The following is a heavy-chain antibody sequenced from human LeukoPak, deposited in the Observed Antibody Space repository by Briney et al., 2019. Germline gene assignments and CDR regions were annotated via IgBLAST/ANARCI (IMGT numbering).Heavy chain of an antibody. Sequence: ASVKVSCKASGYTFTSYYMHWVRQTPGQGLEGMGIINPSGGSTSYAQKFQGRVTMTRDTSTSTVYMELSSLRSEDTAVYYCARDSSAWYWYFDLWGRGTLVTVSS. CDR1: GYTFTSYY. CDR2: INPSGGST. J-gene: IGHJ2*01. CDR3: ARDSSAWYWYFDL. V-gene: IGHV1-46*01. D-gene: IGHD6-19*01.